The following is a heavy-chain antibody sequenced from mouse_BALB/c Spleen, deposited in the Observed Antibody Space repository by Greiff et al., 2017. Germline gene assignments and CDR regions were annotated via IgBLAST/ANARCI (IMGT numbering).Heavy chain of an antibody. CDR3: ANTPSMDY. CDR2: ISSGSSTI. V-gene: IGHV5-17*02. J-gene: IGHJ4*01. CDR1: GFTFSSFG. D-gene: IGHD5-1-1*01. Sequence: EVQLVESGGGLVQPGGSRKLSCAASGFTFSSFGMHWVRQAPEKGLEWVAYISSGSSTIYYADTVKGRFTISRDNPKNTLFLQMTSLRSEDTAMYYCANTPSMDYWGQGTSVTVSS.